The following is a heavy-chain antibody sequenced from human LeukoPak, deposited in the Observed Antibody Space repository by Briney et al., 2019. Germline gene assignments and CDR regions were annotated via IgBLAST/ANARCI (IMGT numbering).Heavy chain of an antibody. J-gene: IGHJ3*02. CDR3: AGDFHDSFDI. CDR2: IWHDGSNG. Sequence: GGSLRLSCAASGFPFNTYAMHWVRQAPGKGPEWVALIWHDGSNGNYADSVKGRFTVSRDNSKNTLYLQMNSLGVDDTAVYYCAGDFHDSFDIWGQGTMVIVSS. CDR1: GFPFNTYA. V-gene: IGHV3-33*01.